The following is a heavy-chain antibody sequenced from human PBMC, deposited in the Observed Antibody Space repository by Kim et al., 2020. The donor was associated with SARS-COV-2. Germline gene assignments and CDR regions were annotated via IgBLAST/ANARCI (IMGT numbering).Heavy chain of an antibody. CDR1: GGSFSGYY. V-gene: IGHV4-34*01. Sequence: SETLSLTCAVYGGSFSGYYWSWIRQPPGKGLEWIGEINHSGSTNYNPSLKSRVTIPVDTSKNQFSLKLSSVTAADTAVYYCARASPSLAAAVVDYWGQGTLVTVSS. J-gene: IGHJ4*02. CDR3: ARASPSLAAAVVDY. D-gene: IGHD6-13*01. CDR2: INHSGST.